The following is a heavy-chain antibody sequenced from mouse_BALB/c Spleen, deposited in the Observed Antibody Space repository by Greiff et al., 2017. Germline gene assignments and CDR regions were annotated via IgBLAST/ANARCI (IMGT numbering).Heavy chain of an antibody. CDR3: ARKGYGNPFAY. Sequence: EVNVVESGGGLVKPGGSLKLSCAASGFAFSSYDMSWVRQTPEKRLEWVAYISSGGGSTYYPDTVKGRFTISRDNAKNTLYLQMSSLKSEDTAMYYGARKGYGNPFAYWGQGTLVTVSA. D-gene: IGHD2-1*01. V-gene: IGHV5-12-1*01. CDR2: ISSGGGST. J-gene: IGHJ3*01. CDR1: GFAFSSYD.